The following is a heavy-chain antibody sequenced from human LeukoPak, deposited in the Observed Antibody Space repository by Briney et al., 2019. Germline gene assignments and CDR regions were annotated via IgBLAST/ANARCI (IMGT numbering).Heavy chain of an antibody. CDR1: GVSISSGSYY. Sequence: SETLSLTCTVSGVSISSGSYYWSWIRQPAGKGLEWIGRIYTSGSTNYNPSLKSRVTISVDTSKNQFSLKLSSVTAADTAVYYCARGYSNYPVDYWGQGTLVTVSS. J-gene: IGHJ4*02. D-gene: IGHD4-11*01. CDR3: ARGYSNYPVDY. V-gene: IGHV4-61*02. CDR2: IYTSGST.